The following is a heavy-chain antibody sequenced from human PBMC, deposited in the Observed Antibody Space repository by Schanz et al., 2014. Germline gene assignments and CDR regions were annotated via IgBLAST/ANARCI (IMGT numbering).Heavy chain of an antibody. CDR3: TTQQLGSHYLYGMDV. CDR1: GFTFSNYA. D-gene: IGHD6-13*01. Sequence: EVQLLESGGGLVQPGGSLRLSCAASGFTFSNYAMGWVRQTPGKGLEWVSTLSGSGAGTFYADSVKGRFTISRDNSENTLYLQMNSLRVEDTAVYYCTTQQLGSHYLYGMDVWGQGTTVTVS. CDR2: LSGSGAGT. J-gene: IGHJ6*02. V-gene: IGHV3-23*01.